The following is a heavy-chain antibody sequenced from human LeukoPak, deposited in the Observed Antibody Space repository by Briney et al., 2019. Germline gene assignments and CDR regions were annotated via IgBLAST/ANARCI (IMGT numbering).Heavy chain of an antibody. Sequence: SETLSLTCTVSGGSISSYYWSWIRQPSGKGLEWIGYICTSGSTNYNPSLKSRVTISVDTSKNQFSLKLSSVTAADTAVYYCARQRGSSSAGYNWFDPWGQGTLVTVSS. J-gene: IGHJ5*02. CDR2: ICTSGST. CDR3: ARQRGSSSAGYNWFDP. V-gene: IGHV4-4*09. CDR1: GGSISSYY. D-gene: IGHD6-6*01.